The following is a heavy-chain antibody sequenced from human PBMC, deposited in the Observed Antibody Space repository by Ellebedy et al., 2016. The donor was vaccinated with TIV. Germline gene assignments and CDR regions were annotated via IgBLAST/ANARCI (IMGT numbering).Heavy chain of an antibody. J-gene: IGHJ6*02. Sequence: MPSETLSLTCSVSGGSIHNYYWAWIRQPPGQGLEWIGDIHHSGNSLIHPSLKSRVTLSLDTSKSQFSLNLRSVTAADTATYYCARDLGRYGMDVWGQGTTVTVSS. CDR3: ARDLGRYGMDV. CDR1: GGSIHNYY. V-gene: IGHV4-59*01. CDR2: IHHSGNS.